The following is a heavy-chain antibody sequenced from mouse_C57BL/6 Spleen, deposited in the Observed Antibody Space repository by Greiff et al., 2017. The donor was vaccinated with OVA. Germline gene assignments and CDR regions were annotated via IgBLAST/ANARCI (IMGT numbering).Heavy chain of an antibody. D-gene: IGHD2-3*01. CDR2: ISDGGSYT. V-gene: IGHV5-4*03. CDR1: GFTFSSYA. Sequence: EVKLMESGGGLVKPGGSLKLSCAASGFTFSSYAMSWVRQTPEKRLEWVATISDGGSYTYYPDNVKGRFTISRDNAKNNLYLQMSHLKSEDTAMYYCARSGDGYYSFAYWGQGTLVTVSA. J-gene: IGHJ3*01. CDR3: ARSGDGYYSFAY.